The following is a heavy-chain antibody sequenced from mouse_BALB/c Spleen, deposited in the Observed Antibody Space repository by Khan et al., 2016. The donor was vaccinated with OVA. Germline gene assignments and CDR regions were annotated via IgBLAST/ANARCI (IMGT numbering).Heavy chain of an antibody. J-gene: IGHJ4*01. D-gene: IGHD2-4*01. Sequence: QVQLKESGPGLAAPSQSLSLTCTISGFSLTTYGVHWVRQPPGKGLEWLVVIWSDGTTNYNSALKSRLTITKDNSQSQVFLKMNRLQTDDTAIYFCARQPYYHYSIMDYWGQGTSVTVSS. CDR2: IWSDGTT. CDR3: ARQPYYHYSIMDY. V-gene: IGHV2-6-1*01. CDR1: GFSLTTYG.